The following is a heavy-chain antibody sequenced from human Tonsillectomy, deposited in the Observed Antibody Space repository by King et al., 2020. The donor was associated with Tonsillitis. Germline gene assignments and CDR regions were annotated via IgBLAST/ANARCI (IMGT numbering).Heavy chain of an antibody. CDR2: ISAYNGNT. V-gene: IGHV1-18*04. J-gene: IGHJ6*02. Sequence: QLVQSGAEVKKPGASVKVSCKASGYIFATYGISWVRQAPGQGLEWMGWISAYNGNTKYAQKLQGRVTMTTDTSTSTAYMELRSLRSDDTAVYYCARDGWAWFAELLADYYYYGMDVWGQGTTVTVSS. D-gene: IGHD3-10*01. CDR3: ARDGWAWFAELLADYYYYGMDV. CDR1: GYIFATYG.